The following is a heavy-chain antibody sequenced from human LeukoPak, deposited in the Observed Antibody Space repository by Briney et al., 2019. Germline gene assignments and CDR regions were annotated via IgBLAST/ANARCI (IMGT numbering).Heavy chain of an antibody. V-gene: IGHV4-4*02. D-gene: IGHD2-2*01. CDR2: IYHSGST. J-gene: IGHJ4*02. CDR3: ARDTGLGYCSSTSCYAIDY. CDR1: GGSISSSNW. Sequence: PSGTLSLTCAVSGGSISSSNWWSWVRQPPGKGLEWIGEIYHSGSTNYNPSLKSRVTISVDKSKNQFSLKLSSVTAADTAVYYCARDTGLGYCSSTSCYAIDYWGQGTLVTVSS.